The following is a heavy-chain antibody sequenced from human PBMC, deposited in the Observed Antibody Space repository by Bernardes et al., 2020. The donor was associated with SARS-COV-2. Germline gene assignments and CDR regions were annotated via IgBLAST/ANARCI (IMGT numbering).Heavy chain of an antibody. CDR1: GYTFTSYY. D-gene: IGHD4-17*01. J-gene: IGHJ6*02. CDR2: INPSGGST. CDR3: ARAGDYGDSLLGDYYYGMDV. V-gene: IGHV1-46*01. Sequence: ASVKVSCKASGYTFTSYYMHWVRQAPGQGLEWMGIINPSGGSTSYAQKFQGRVTMTRDTSTSTVYMELSSLRSEDTAVYYCARAGDYGDSLLGDYYYGMDVWGQGTTVTVSS.